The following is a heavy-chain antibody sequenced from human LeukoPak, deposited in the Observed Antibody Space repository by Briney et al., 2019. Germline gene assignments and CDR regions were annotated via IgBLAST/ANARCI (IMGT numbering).Heavy chain of an antibody. Sequence: SVKVSCKASGGTFSSYAISWVRQAPGQGLEWMGGIIPIFGTANYAQKFQGRVTITTDESTSTAYMELSSLRSEETAVYYCARDVLVASHPTYFDYWGQGTLVNVSS. CDR3: ARDVLVASHPTYFDY. CDR1: GGTFSSYA. CDR2: IIPIFGTA. V-gene: IGHV1-69*05. D-gene: IGHD2-15*01. J-gene: IGHJ4*02.